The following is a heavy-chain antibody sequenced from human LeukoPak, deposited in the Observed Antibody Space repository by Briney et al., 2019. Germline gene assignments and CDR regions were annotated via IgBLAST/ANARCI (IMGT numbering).Heavy chain of an antibody. V-gene: IGHV1-69*05. CDR3: ARSTRTRGLDWNDLIADAFDI. J-gene: IGHJ3*02. D-gene: IGHD1-1*01. Sequence: ASVKVSCKASGGTFSSYAISWVRQAPGQGLEWMGEIIPIFGTANYAQKFQGRVTITTDESTSTAYMELSSLRSEDTAVYYCARSTRTRGLDWNDLIADAFDIWGQGTMVTVSS. CDR2: IIPIFGTA. CDR1: GGTFSSYA.